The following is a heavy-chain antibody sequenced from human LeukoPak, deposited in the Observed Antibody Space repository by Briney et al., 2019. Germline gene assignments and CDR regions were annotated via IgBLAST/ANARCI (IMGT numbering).Heavy chain of an antibody. V-gene: IGHV3-23*01. D-gene: IGHD1/OR15-1a*01. Sequence: GGSLRLSCAASGFTFSTYAMSWVRRAPGQGLEWVSTINYNGGATYYADSVKGRFTISRDNSKNTLYLQMNSLRAEDTAVYYCAKHRTSMTGTSLDYWGQGTLVTVSS. CDR3: AKHRTSMTGTSLDY. CDR2: INYNGGAT. J-gene: IGHJ4*02. CDR1: GFTFSTYA.